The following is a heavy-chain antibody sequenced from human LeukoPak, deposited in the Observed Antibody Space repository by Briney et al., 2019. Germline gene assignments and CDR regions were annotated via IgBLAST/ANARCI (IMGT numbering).Heavy chain of an antibody. Sequence: PSDTLSLTCAVSGHSISSSNWWGWIRQPPGKGLEWIGYIYNSGSTYYNPSLKSRVTMSVDTSTNQFALKLSSVTAVDTAVYYCARKGSGTYAFDYWGQGTLVTVSS. CDR3: ARKGSGTYAFDY. CDR1: GHSISSSNW. V-gene: IGHV4-28*01. D-gene: IGHD1-26*01. J-gene: IGHJ4*02. CDR2: IYNSGST.